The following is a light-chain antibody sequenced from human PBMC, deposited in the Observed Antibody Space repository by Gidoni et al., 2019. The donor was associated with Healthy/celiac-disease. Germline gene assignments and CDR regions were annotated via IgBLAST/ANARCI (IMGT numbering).Light chain of an antibody. V-gene: IGKV3D-15*01. CDR2: GAS. J-gene: IGKJ2*01. Sequence: EIVLTQPPATLSVSPGERATLPCRASQSVSSNLAWYQQKPGQAPKLLIYGASTRATGIPARFSGSGSGTEFTLTISSLQSEDFAVYYCQQYNNRSPLFGQGTRLEIK. CDR3: QQYNNRSPL. CDR1: QSVSSN.